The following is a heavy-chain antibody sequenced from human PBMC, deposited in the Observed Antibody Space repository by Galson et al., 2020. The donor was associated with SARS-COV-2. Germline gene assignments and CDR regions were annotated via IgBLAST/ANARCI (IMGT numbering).Heavy chain of an antibody. D-gene: IGHD6-19*01. CDR2: IWYDGSNK. V-gene: IGHV3-33*06. Sequence: GGSLRLSCAASGITFSSYGMHWVRKAPGKGLEGVAVIWYDGSNKYYADSVKGRFTISRDNSKNTLYLQMNSLRAEDTAVYYCAKDPYSSGWVAAFDILGQGTMVTVSS. CDR3: AKDPYSSGWVAAFDI. J-gene: IGHJ3*02. CDR1: GITFSSYG.